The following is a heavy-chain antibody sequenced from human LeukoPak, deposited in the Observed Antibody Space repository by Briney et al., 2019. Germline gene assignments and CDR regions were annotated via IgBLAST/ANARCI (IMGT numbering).Heavy chain of an antibody. V-gene: IGHV4-59*12. D-gene: IGHD4-23*01. Sequence: SETLSLTCTVSGGSTSGYRWTWIRQPPGKGLEWIGYIYNSGSTTYNPSLKSRVTMSVDTSKNQFSLNLNSVTAADTAVYYCARGDNSIASFDYWGQGTLVTVSS. J-gene: IGHJ4*02. CDR3: ARGDNSIASFDY. CDR2: IYNSGST. CDR1: GGSTSGYR.